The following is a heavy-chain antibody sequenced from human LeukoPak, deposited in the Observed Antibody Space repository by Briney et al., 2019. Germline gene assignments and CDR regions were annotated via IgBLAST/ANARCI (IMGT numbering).Heavy chain of an antibody. V-gene: IGHV3-53*01. CDR1: EFTVSRNY. CDR2: IFSNGDT. D-gene: IGHD5-24*01. J-gene: IGHJ4*02. Sequence: GGSLRLSCTASEFTVSRNYMLWVRQAPGKGLEWVSLIFSNGDTHYADPVKGRFTISRDTSKNTVSLQMNSPRVEDTAMYYCTRDQMNYWGQGTLVTVSS. CDR3: TRDQMNY.